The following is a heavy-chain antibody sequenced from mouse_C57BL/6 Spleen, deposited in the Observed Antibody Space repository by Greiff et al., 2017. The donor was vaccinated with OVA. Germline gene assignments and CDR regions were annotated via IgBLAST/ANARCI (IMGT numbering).Heavy chain of an antibody. CDR2: IYPGSGNT. J-gene: IGHJ1*03. V-gene: IGHV1-76*01. CDR3: ARTATGSSYFYWYVDV. CDR1: GYTFTDYY. Sequence: QVQLKESGAELVRPGASVKLSCKASGYTFTDYYINWVKQRPGQGLEWIARIYPGSGNTYYNEKFKGKATLTAEKSSSTAYMQLSSLTSEDSAVYFCARTATGSSYFYWYVDVWGTGTTVTVSS. D-gene: IGHD1-1*01.